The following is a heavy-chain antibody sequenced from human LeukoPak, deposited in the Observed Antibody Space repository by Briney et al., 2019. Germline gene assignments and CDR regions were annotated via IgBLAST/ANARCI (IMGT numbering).Heavy chain of an antibody. CDR3: ARGASGSSNFDY. Sequence: SETLSLTCTVSGGSISSYYWRWIRQPAGKGLEWIGRIYTSGSTNYNPSLKSRVTMSVDTSKNQFSLKLSSVAAADTAVYYCARGASGSSNFDYWGQGTLVTVSS. V-gene: IGHV4-4*07. J-gene: IGHJ4*02. CDR2: IYTSGST. CDR1: GGSISSYY. D-gene: IGHD1-26*01.